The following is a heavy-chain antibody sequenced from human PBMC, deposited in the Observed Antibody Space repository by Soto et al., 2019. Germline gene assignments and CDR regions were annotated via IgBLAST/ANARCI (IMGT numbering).Heavy chain of an antibody. CDR2: IYYSGST. D-gene: IGHD3-22*01. CDR3: ARAPGDSSGYYYLTSDNLFDY. CDR1: GGSVSSGSYY. J-gene: IGHJ4*02. V-gene: IGHV4-61*01. Sequence: SETLSLTCTVSGGSVSSGSYYWSWIRQPPGKGLEWIGYIYYSGSTNYNPSLKSRVTISVDTSKNQFSLKLSSVTAADTAVYYCARAPGDSSGYYYLTSDNLFDYWGQGTLVTVS.